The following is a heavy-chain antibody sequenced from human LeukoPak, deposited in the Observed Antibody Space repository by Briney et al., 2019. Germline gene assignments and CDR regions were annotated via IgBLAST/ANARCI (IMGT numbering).Heavy chain of an antibody. CDR1: GFTFADYA. D-gene: IGHD4-17*01. Sequence: GRSLRLSCAASGFTFADYAIHWVRQTPGKGLEWVSGISWNSGNMGYADSVQGRFTISRDNAKNSLYLQMNSLRAEDTALYYCAKDTLGDYGAFDIWGQGTMVTVSS. J-gene: IGHJ3*02. V-gene: IGHV3-9*01. CDR3: AKDTLGDYGAFDI. CDR2: ISWNSGNM.